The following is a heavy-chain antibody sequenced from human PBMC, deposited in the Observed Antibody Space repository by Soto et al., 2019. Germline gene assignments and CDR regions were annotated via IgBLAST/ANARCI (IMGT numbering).Heavy chain of an antibody. CDR2: IRNKANSYTT. V-gene: IGHV3-72*01. Sequence: EVQLVESGGGLVQPGGSLRLSCAASGFTFSDHYMDWVRQAPGKGLEWVGRIRNKANSYTTEYAASVKGRFTISRDDSKNSVYLQMNSLKTEDSAVYYCTRPYGISWENHYFDNWGQGTLVTVSS. J-gene: IGHJ4*02. CDR3: TRPYGISWENHYFDN. D-gene: IGHD6-13*01. CDR1: GFTFSDHY.